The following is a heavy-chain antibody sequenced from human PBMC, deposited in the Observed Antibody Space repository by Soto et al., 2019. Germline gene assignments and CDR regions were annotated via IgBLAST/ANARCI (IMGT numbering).Heavy chain of an antibody. Sequence: SQTLALTCAISGDGGSSNSAAWNWIRQSPSRGLEWLGRTYYRSKWYNEYALSVKSRITINPDTSKNQFSLQLNSVTPDDTAVYYCAREYSAGWSTWGQGTLVTVSS. CDR1: GDGGSSNSAA. D-gene: IGHD6-19*01. J-gene: IGHJ4*02. CDR3: AREYSAGWST. V-gene: IGHV6-1*01. CDR2: TYYRSKWYN.